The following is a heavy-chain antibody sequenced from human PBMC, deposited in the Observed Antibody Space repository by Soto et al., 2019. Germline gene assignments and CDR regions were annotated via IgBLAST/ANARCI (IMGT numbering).Heavy chain of an antibody. CDR2: INAGIGDT. J-gene: IGHJ4*02. CDR1: GYTFTSYA. V-gene: IGHV1-3*01. Sequence: GASVKVSCKASGYTFTSYAIHWVRQAPGQRLEWMGWINAGIGDTQYSQDFQGRVSMTRDTSISTAYMELGRLTSDDTAVYYCVRDGYGGNGFDYWGQGSLVTVSS. D-gene: IGHD2-15*01. CDR3: VRDGYGGNGFDY.